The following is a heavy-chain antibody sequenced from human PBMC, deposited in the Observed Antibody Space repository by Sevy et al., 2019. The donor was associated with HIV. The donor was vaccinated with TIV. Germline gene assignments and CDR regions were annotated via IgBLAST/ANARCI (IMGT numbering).Heavy chain of an antibody. V-gene: IGHV3-73*01. CDR1: GFAFTGST. Sequence: GGSLRLSCAASGFAFTGSTVHWVRQSSGKGLEWLGRFRSRPNNYATAYSATVKGRFTVSTDESKNTAYLQMNSLKTDDTALYYCVAETHYYYSSSLYPLDFWGQGTLVTGSS. D-gene: IGHD3-22*01. J-gene: IGHJ4*02. CDR2: FRSRPNNYAT. CDR3: VAETHYYYSSSLYPLDF.